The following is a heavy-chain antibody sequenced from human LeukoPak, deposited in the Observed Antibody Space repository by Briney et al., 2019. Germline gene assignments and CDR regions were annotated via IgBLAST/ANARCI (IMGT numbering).Heavy chain of an antibody. CDR3: ARVHFYDSSGYFLIKP. D-gene: IGHD3-22*01. CDR1: GYTFTDYY. Sequence: ASVKVSCKASGYTFTDYYMHWVRQAPEQGLEWMGWINLNSGGTNYAQKFQGRVTMTRDTSISTAYMELSRLKPDDAAVYYCARVHFYDSSGYFLIKPWGQGALVTVSS. V-gene: IGHV1-2*02. CDR2: INLNSGGT. J-gene: IGHJ1*01.